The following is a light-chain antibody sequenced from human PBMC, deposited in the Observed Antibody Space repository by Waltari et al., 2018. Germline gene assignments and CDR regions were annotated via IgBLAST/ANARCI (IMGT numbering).Light chain of an antibody. V-gene: IGLV2-23*02. Sequence: QSALTQPASVSGSPGQSITISCTGTSSDVGGYNYVSWYQQHPGKAPKLMIYDVSKRPSGGSNAVSRSKSGNTASVTISGLQAEDEADYYCCSYAGSSTWVFGGGTKLTVL. CDR1: SSDVGGYNY. CDR3: CSYAGSSTWV. CDR2: DVS. J-gene: IGLJ3*02.